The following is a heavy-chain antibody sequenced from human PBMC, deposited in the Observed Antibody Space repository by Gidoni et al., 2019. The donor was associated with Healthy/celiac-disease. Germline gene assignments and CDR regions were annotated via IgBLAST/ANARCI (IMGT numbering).Heavy chain of an antibody. CDR3: ARSTVTYYFDY. V-gene: IGHV4-34*01. CDR2: INHSGST. D-gene: IGHD4-17*01. Sequence: QVQLQQWGAGLLKPSATLSLTCAVYGGSFSGYYWSWIRQPPGKGLEWIGEINHSGSTNYNPSLKSRVTISVDTSKNQFSLKLSSVTAADTAVYYCARSTVTYYFDYWGQGTLVTVSS. CDR1: GGSFSGYY. J-gene: IGHJ4*02.